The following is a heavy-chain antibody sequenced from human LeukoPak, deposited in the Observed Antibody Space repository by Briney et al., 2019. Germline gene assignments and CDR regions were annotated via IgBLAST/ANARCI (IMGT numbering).Heavy chain of an antibody. CDR1: GFIFNDYY. D-gene: IGHD2-2*01. J-gene: IGHJ4*02. V-gene: IGHV3-11*01. CDR2: ISSSGSII. CDR3: ARDYRCSSTSCKDRTFDY. Sequence: GGSLRLSCAASGFIFNDYYMSWIRQAPGKGLEWVSYISSSGSIIYYADSVKGRFTISRDNAKNTPYLQMNSLRVEDTAVYYCARDYRCSSTSCKDRTFDYWGQGTLVTVSS.